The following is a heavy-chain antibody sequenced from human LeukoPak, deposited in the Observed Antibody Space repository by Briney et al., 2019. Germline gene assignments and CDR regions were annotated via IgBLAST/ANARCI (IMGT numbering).Heavy chain of an antibody. CDR3: ASVPYYGSGSYPFDY. CDR1: GFTFSSCW. D-gene: IGHD3-10*01. J-gene: IGHJ4*02. CDR2: ISSSSSYM. V-gene: IGHV3-21*01. Sequence: GGSLRLSCAASGFTFSSCWMSWVRQAPGKGLEWVSSISSSSSYMYYADSVKGRFTISRDNAKNSLYLQMNSLRAEDTAVYYCASVPYYGSGSYPFDYWGQGTLVTVSS.